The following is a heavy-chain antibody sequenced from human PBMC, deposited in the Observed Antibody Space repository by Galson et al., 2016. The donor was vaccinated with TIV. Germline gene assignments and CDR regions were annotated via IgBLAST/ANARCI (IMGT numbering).Heavy chain of an antibody. V-gene: IGHV1-46*01. CDR1: GYSFTRYY. CDR3: AREYYYYAMDV. Sequence: SVKVSCKASGYSFTRYYMHWVRQAPGQGLEWMGIINPSGGTTVYAEKFQGRVTMTSDTSTSTAYMELRSLRSDDTAVYYCAREYYYYAMDVWGQGTTVTVSS. CDR2: INPSGGTT. J-gene: IGHJ6*02.